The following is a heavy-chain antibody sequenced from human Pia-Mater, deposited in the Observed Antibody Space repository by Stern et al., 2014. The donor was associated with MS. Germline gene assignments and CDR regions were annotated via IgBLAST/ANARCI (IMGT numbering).Heavy chain of an antibody. CDR2: MNPDSGNI. CDR3: ARRRQYYYGSGDY. CDR1: GYTFTSYD. D-gene: IGHD3-10*01. V-gene: IGHV1-8*01. J-gene: IGHJ4*02. Sequence: QVQLVQSGAEVKKPGASVKVSCKASGYTFTSYDVTWVRQAPGQGLEWMGWMNPDSGNIGYAQKFQGRVIMTRSTSISTAYMELTSLRSEDTVVYYCARRRQYYYGSGDYWGQGTLVTVSS.